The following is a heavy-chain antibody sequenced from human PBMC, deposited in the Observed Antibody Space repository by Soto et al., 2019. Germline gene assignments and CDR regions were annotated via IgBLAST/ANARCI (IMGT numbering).Heavy chain of an antibody. V-gene: IGHV4-30-4*01. D-gene: IGHD5-18*01. CDR1: GGCISSSNYY. CDR3: ARELTGYRYGPGEVY. J-gene: IGHJ4*02. Sequence: QVQLQESGPGLVRPSQTLSLTCRVSGGCISSSNYYWTWIRQPPGKGLEWIGYIDYSGNTYYNPSLQSRVTIPVDTSENQFSLTLTSMTAADTAVSYCARELTGYRYGPGEVYWGQGTLITVSS. CDR2: IDYSGNT.